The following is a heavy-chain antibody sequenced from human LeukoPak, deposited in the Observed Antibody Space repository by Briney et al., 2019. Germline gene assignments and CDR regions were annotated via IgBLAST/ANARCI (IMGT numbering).Heavy chain of an antibody. CDR2: IKSKTDGGTT. Sequence: GGSLRLSCAASGFTFSSYAMSWVRQAPGKGLGGVGRIKSKTDGGTTDYAAPVKGRINISRDDSKNTLYLQMNSLKTEDTAVYYCTTESSPSRYYDSSGYYYWLYYFVYWGEGTLVTVAS. D-gene: IGHD3-22*01. CDR1: GFTFSSYA. V-gene: IGHV3-15*01. CDR3: TTESSPSRYYDSSGYYYWLYYFVY. J-gene: IGHJ4*02.